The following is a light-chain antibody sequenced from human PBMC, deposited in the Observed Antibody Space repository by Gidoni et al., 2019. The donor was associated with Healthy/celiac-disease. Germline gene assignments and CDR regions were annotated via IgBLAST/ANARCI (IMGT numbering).Light chain of an antibody. Sequence: EIVMTQSPATLSVSPGERATLSCRASQSVSSNLAWYQQKPGQAPRLLIYGASTRATVIPARFSGSGSGTEFTLTISSLQSEDFAVYYCQQYNNRQTFGQGTKVEIK. CDR2: GAS. CDR1: QSVSSN. V-gene: IGKV3-15*01. CDR3: QQYNNRQT. J-gene: IGKJ1*01.